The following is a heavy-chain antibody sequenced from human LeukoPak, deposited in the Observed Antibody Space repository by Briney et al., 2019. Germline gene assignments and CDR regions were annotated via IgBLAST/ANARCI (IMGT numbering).Heavy chain of an antibody. CDR3: AKDRTYSSGWYYFDY. J-gene: IGHJ4*02. CDR2: ISRSGGST. V-gene: IGHV3-23*01. D-gene: IGHD6-19*01. Sequence: GGSLRLSCAASGFIFSSYAMSWVRQAPGKGLEWVSAISRSGGSTYYADSVKGRFTISRDNSKNTLYLQMDSLRAEDTAVYYCAKDRTYSSGWYYFDYWGQGTLVTVSS. CDR1: GFIFSSYA.